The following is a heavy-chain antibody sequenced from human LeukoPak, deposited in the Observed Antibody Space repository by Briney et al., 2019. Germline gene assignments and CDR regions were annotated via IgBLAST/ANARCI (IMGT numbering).Heavy chain of an antibody. CDR2: ITPMFGTS. J-gene: IGHJ1*01. V-gene: IGHV1-69*13. D-gene: IGHD1-14*01. CDR1: GGTFSRHT. Sequence: GASVKVSCKASGGTFSRHTISWVRQSLGQGLEWMGGITPMFGTSNYAQKFRGRVTITADESTSTAYVELSSLRSEDTAVYYCARDSSEFRSLLFHWGQGTLVTVSS. CDR3: ARDSSEFRSLLFH.